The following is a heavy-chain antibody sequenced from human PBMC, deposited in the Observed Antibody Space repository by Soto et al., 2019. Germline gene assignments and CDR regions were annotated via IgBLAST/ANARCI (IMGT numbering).Heavy chain of an antibody. CDR1: GFTFSLHS. V-gene: IGHV3-48*01. CDR2: ISTGSTNI. CDR3: ARGVRTDYYQYYGMDV. J-gene: IGHJ6*02. Sequence: GGSLRLSCSASGFTFSLHSMSWVRQAPGKGLEWVSYISTGSTNIHYADSVKGRFTISRDSASSSLYLQKNSLRGDDTAVYYCARGVRTDYYQYYGMDVWGQGTTVTVSS. D-gene: IGHD3-9*01.